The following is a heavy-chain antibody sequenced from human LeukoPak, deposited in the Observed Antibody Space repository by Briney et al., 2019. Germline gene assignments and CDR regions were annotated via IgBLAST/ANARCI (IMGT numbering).Heavy chain of an antibody. D-gene: IGHD1-14*01. V-gene: IGHV1-2*06. CDR1: GYTFTGYY. CDR3: AKAKPQGSDRDFDY. J-gene: IGHJ4*02. CDR2: INPNSGDT. Sequence: GASVKVSCKTSGYTFTGYYMHWVRQAPGQGLEWMGRINPNSGDTNYAQKFQGRVTMTGDTSITTACMELNSLRSDDTAVYYCAKAKPQGSDRDFDYWGQGTLVTVSS.